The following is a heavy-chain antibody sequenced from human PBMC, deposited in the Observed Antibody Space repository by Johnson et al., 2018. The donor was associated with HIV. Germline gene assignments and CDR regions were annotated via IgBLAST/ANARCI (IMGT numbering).Heavy chain of an antibody. CDR2: TSYDESDK. V-gene: IGHV3-30*19. CDR1: GFTFDDYG. J-gene: IGHJ3*02. CDR3: AKDWSVLEWLSLHAFDI. Sequence: QMQLVESGGGLVQPGGSLRLSCAASGFTFDDYGMSWVRQAPGKGLEWVALTSYDESDKFYADSVKGRFIISRDNPRNTLYLQMNGLRAEDTAVYYCAKDWSVLEWLSLHAFDIWGQGTMVTVSS. D-gene: IGHD3-3*01.